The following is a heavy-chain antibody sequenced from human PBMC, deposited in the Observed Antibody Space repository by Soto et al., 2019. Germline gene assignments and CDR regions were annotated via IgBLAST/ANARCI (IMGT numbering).Heavy chain of an antibody. CDR1: GFTFSSYS. CDR3: ARGGPKSRPYPTKGLFDP. D-gene: IGHD2-2*01. J-gene: IGHJ5*02. CDR2: ISSSSSTI. Sequence: GGSLRLSCAASGFTFSSYSMNWVRQAPGKGLEWVSYISSSSSTIYYADSVKGRFTISRDNAKNSLYLQMNSLRDEDTAVYYCARGGPKSRPYPTKGLFDPWGQGTLVTVSS. V-gene: IGHV3-48*02.